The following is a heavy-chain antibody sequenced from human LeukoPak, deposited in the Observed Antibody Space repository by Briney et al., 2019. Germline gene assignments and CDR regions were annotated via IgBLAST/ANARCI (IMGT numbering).Heavy chain of an antibody. CDR3: PRALVGAAAFDAFDI. J-gene: IGHJ3*02. Sequence: ASVKVSCKASGYTFTSYDINWVRQATGQGLEWMGWMNPNSGNTGYAQKFQGRGTMTRNTSISTAYMELSSLRPENPAVNYWPRALVGAAAFDAFDISSQATMVSVSS. CDR1: GYTFTSYD. V-gene: IGHV1-8*01. D-gene: IGHD2-15*01. CDR2: MNPNSGNT.